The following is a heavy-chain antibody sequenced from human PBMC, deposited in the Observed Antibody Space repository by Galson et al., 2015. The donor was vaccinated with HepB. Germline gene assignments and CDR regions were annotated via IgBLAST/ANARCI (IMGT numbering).Heavy chain of an antibody. J-gene: IGHJ4*02. Sequence: SVKVSCKASGHTFTTYAMNWVRQAPGQGLEWMGWINTNTGNPTYAQGFTGRFVFSLDTSVSTAYLQINSLRAEDTAVYYCARDHIAANSTGRGGDWGQGTLVTVSS. CDR1: GHTFTTYA. CDR3: ARDHIAANSTGRGGD. D-gene: IGHD3-10*01. CDR2: INTNTGNP. V-gene: IGHV7-4-1*02.